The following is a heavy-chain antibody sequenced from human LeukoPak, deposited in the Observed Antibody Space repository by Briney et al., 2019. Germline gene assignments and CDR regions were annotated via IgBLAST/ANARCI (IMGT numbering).Heavy chain of an antibody. CDR3: AKETYCSSTSCRSQYFQH. V-gene: IGHV3-30*02. D-gene: IGHD2-2*01. CDR2: IRYDGSNK. Sequence: GGSLRLSCAASGFTFSSYGMHWVRQAPGKGLEWVAFIRYDGSNKYYADSVKGRFTISRDNSKNTLYLQMNSLRAEDTAAYYCAKETYCSSTSCRSQYFQHWGQGTLVTVSS. CDR1: GFTFSSYG. J-gene: IGHJ1*01.